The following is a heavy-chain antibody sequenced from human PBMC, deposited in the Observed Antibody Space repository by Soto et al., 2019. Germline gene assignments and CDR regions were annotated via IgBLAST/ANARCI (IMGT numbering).Heavy chain of an antibody. CDR3: ARMSVTMRSWFDP. D-gene: IGHD3-22*01. J-gene: IGHJ5*02. V-gene: IGHV4-61*01. CDR2: IYYTGST. Sequence: PSETLSLTCTVSGGSVSSGNYYWSWIRQPPGKGLDWIGDIYYTGSTSYNPSLKSRVTMSVDTSKNQFSLKLNSVTAADTAVYYCARMSVTMRSWFDPWGQGTLVTVSS. CDR1: GGSVSSGNYY.